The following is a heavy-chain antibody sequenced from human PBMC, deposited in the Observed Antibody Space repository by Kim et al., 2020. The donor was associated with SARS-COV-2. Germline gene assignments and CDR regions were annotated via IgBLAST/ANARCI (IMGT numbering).Heavy chain of an antibody. CDR3: ASSMGSWFDP. CDR1: GGSVSSGSYY. V-gene: IGHV4-61*01. J-gene: IGHJ5*02. Sequence: SETLSLTCTVSGGSVSSGSYYWSRIRQPPGKGLEWIGYIYYSGSTNYNPSLKSRVTISVDTSKNQFSLKLSSVTAADTAVYYCASSMGSWFDPWGQGTLVTVSS. CDR2: IYYSGST. D-gene: IGHD3-10*01.